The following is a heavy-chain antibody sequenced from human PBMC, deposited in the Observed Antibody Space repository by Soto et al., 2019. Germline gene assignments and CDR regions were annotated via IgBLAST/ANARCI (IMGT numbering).Heavy chain of an antibody. CDR1: GGSISSSSYY. D-gene: IGHD1-26*01. J-gene: IGHJ4*02. Sequence: SETLSLTCTVSGGSISSSSYYWGWIRQPPGKGLEWIGSIYYSGSTYYNPSLKSRVTISVDTSKNQFSPKLSSVTAADTAVYYCARHSAVGATISDYWGQGTLVTVSS. V-gene: IGHV4-39*01. CDR3: ARHSAVGATISDY. CDR2: IYYSGST.